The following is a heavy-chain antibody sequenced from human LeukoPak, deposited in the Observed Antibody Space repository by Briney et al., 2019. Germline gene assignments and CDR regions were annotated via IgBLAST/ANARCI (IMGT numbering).Heavy chain of an antibody. CDR2: MNPNSGNT. J-gene: IGHJ6*03. CDR3: ARALTRPTYSSSSDYYYYYMDV. D-gene: IGHD6-13*01. V-gene: IGHV1-8*01. CDR1: GYTFTSYD. Sequence: GASVKVSCKASGYTFTSYDINWVRQATGQGLEWMGWMNPNSGNTGYAQKFQGRVTITADESASTAYMELSSLRSEDTAVYYCARALTRPTYSSSSDYYYYYMDVWGKGTTVTISS.